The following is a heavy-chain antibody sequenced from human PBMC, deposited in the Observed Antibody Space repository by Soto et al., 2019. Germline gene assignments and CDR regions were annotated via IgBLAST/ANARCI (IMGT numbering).Heavy chain of an antibody. Sequence: EVQLVESGGGLVQPGGSLRLSCAASGFTFSSYDMNWVRQAPGKGLEWVSYITSSGSLIYYADSVRGRFTVSRDNAKNSLYLQMNSLRAEDTALYYCTKEVGSAGGWFDPWGQGTLVTVSS. V-gene: IGHV3-48*03. CDR2: ITSSGSLI. CDR1: GFTFSSYD. J-gene: IGHJ5*02. CDR3: TKEVGSAGGWFDP. D-gene: IGHD3-10*01.